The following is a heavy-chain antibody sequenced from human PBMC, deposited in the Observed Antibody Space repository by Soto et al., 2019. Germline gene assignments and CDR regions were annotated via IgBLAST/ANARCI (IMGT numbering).Heavy chain of an antibody. CDR2: ISSSSSTI. D-gene: IGHD2-2*01. V-gene: IGHV3-48*02. CDR1: GFTFSSYS. Sequence: EVQLVESGGGLVQPGGSLRLSCAASGFTFSSYSMNWVRQAPGKGLEWVSYISSSSSTIYYADSVKGRFTISRDNAKNSLYLQMNSLRDEDTAVYYCARDFGWGYCSSTSCYGGAFDIWGQGTMVTVSS. CDR3: ARDFGWGYCSSTSCYGGAFDI. J-gene: IGHJ3*02.